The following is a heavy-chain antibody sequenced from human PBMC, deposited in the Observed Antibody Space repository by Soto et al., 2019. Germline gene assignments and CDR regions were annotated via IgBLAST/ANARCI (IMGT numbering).Heavy chain of an antibody. V-gene: IGHV3-30*18. CDR2: ISYDGNTK. J-gene: IGHJ6*02. D-gene: IGHD3-10*01. Sequence: QVQLVESGGGVVQPGRSLRLSCAASGFTFSSYGLHWVRQAPGKGLEWVAVISYDGNTKFYADSVKGRFTISRDNSKNTLYLQMSRLRPEDTAVYYCGKDYHQNIPMVRAAYTTLGSMDVWGQGTTVTVSS. CDR3: GKDYHQNIPMVRAAYTTLGSMDV. CDR1: GFTFSSYG.